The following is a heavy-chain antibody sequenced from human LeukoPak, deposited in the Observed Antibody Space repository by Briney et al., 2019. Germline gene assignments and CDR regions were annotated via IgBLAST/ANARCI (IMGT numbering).Heavy chain of an antibody. CDR3: ARISDDILTGYYAPFDY. Sequence: SGPTLVKPTQTLTLTCTFSGFSLSTSGMCVSWIRQPPGKALEWLALIYWDDDKYYSTSMKTRLTISQDTYKNQVVLTMTNMDPVDTATYYCARISDDILTGYYAPFDYWGQGTLVTVSS. CDR1: GFSLSTSGMC. J-gene: IGHJ4*02. D-gene: IGHD3-9*01. V-gene: IGHV2-70*01. CDR2: IYWDDDK.